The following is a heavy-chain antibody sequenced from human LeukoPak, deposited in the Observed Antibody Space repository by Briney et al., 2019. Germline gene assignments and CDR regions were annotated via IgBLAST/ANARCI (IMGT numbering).Heavy chain of an antibody. V-gene: IGHV4-30-4*01. CDR2: IYYSGST. Sequence: SQTLSLTCTVSGGSISSGDYYWSWIRQPPGKGLEWIGYIYYSGSTYHNPSLKSRVTISVDTSKNQFSLKLSSVTAADTAVYYCARSLVPAALSAFDIWGQGTMVTVSS. D-gene: IGHD2-2*01. CDR1: GGSISSGDYY. J-gene: IGHJ3*02. CDR3: ARSLVPAALSAFDI.